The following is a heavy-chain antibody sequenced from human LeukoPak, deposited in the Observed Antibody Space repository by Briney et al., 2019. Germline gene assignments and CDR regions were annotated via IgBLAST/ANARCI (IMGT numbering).Heavy chain of an antibody. J-gene: IGHJ5*02. V-gene: IGHV3-21*01. D-gene: IGHD3-16*01. Sequence: SGGSLRLSCAASGFTFSSYSMNWVRQAPGKGLEWVSSISSSSSYIYYADSVKGRFTISRDNAKNSLYLQMNSLRAEDTAVYYCARDHDDPIRFDPWGQGTLVTVSS. CDR2: ISSSSSYI. CDR1: GFTFSSYS. CDR3: ARDHDDPIRFDP.